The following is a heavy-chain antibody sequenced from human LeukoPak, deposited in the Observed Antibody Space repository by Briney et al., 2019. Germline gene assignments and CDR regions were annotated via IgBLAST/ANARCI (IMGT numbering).Heavy chain of an antibody. CDR1: GFTFSSYA. CDR2: ISHSGGTT. D-gene: IGHD4-17*01. Sequence: GGSLRLSCAASGFTFSSYAMSWVRQAPGKGLEWVSVISHSGGTTYYADSVKGRFTISRDNSKNTLYLQMNSLRAEDTAVYYCANLPTVTTYCFDHWGQGTLVTVSS. V-gene: IGHV3-23*01. CDR3: ANLPTVTTYCFDH. J-gene: IGHJ4*02.